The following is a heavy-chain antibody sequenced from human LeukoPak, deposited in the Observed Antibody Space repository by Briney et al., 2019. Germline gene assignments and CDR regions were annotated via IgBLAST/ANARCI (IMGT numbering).Heavy chain of an antibody. CDR3: ARHVQGKNIDY. D-gene: IGHD2/OR15-2a*01. V-gene: IGHV4-39*01. CDR1: GGSISSSSYY. J-gene: IGHJ4*02. Sequence: SETLSLTCTVSGGSISSSSYYWGWIRQPPGKGLEWIGSIYYSGSTYYNPSLKSRVTISVDTSKNQFSLKLSSVTAADTAVYYCARHVQGKNIDYWGQGTLVTVSS. CDR2: IYYSGST.